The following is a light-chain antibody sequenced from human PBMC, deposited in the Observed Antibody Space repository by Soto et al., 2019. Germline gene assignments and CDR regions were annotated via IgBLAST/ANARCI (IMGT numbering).Light chain of an antibody. CDR2: AAS. V-gene: IGKV1D-12*01. CDR1: QAISTW. Sequence: DIPMTQSPSSVSASVGDRVTITCRASQAISTWLAWYQQKPGKAPKLLIYAASNLQTGVLSRFSGSGSGTDFTLTISSLQPEDFATYYCQQANSFPRTFGQGTKVEIK. J-gene: IGKJ1*01. CDR3: QQANSFPRT.